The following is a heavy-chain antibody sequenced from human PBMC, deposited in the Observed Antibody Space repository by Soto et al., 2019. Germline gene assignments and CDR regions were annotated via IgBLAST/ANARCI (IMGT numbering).Heavy chain of an antibody. J-gene: IGHJ4*02. CDR1: GGSISSGPYS. CDR3: ARLKAGPRAY. CDR2: VYYTGSA. Sequence: SETLSLTCSVSGGSISSGPYSWGWIRQPPGKGLEWIGSVYYTGSAYYNPSLRSRVTISIDTSKNQFSLKVTSVTAADTAVYYCARLKAGPRAYWGQGTLVTVSS. D-gene: IGHD6-19*01. V-gene: IGHV4-39*01.